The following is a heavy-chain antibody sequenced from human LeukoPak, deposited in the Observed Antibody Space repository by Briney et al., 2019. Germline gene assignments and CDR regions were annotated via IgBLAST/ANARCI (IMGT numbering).Heavy chain of an antibody. D-gene: IGHD1-14*01. CDR2: IWYDGSNK. CDR1: GFTFSTYG. CDR3: ARDLTGGDLDY. J-gene: IGHJ4*02. Sequence: GGSLRLSCVASGFTFSTYGMHWARQAPGKGLEWVAIIWYDGSNKYYADSVKGRFTISRDNSKNTLYLQMNSLRAEDTAVYYCARDLTGGDLDYRGQGTLVTVSS. V-gene: IGHV3-33*01.